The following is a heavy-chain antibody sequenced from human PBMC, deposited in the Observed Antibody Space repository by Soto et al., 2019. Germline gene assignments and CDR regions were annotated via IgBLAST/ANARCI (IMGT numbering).Heavy chain of an antibody. J-gene: IGHJ4*02. Sequence: QVQLVESGGGVVQPGRSLRLSCAASGFTFSSYGMHWVRQAPGKGLEWVAVISYDGSNKYYADSVKGRFTISRDNSKNTLYLQMNSLRAEDTAVYYCAKDLSGSSTGGGGYWGQGTLVTVSS. D-gene: IGHD6-6*01. CDR2: ISYDGSNK. CDR1: GFTFSSYG. V-gene: IGHV3-30*18. CDR3: AKDLSGSSTGGGGY.